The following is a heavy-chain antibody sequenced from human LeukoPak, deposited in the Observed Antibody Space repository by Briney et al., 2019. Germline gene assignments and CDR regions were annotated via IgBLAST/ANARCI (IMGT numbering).Heavy chain of an antibody. J-gene: IGHJ4*02. CDR2: HRCSGGST. V-gene: IGHV3-23*01. D-gene: IGHD6-13*01. Sequence: PGGSLGLFCAASGFTFGRYAKSWVSQAPAKGLEWVSGHRCSGGSTYYADALKGRFPISRDNSKNTLYLQMNSLRAEDTAVYYCAKDHSISSSWATYFDYWGQGTLVTVSS. CDR1: GFTFGRYA. CDR3: AKDHSISSSWATYFDY.